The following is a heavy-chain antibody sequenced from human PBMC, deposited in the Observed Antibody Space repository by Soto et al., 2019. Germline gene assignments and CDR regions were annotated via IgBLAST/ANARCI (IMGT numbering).Heavy chain of an antibody. V-gene: IGHV3-21*01. CDR3: ARDGPLWFGELFRYYYYGMDV. D-gene: IGHD3-10*01. Sequence: GGSLRLSCAASGFTFSSYSMNWVRQAPGKGLEWVSSISSSSSYIYYADSVKGRFTISRDNAKNSLYLQMNSLRAEGTAVYYCARDGPLWFGELFRYYYYGMDVWGQGTTVTVSS. J-gene: IGHJ6*02. CDR1: GFTFSSYS. CDR2: ISSSSSYI.